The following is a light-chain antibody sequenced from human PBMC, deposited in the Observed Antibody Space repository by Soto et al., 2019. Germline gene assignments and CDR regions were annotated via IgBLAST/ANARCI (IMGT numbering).Light chain of an antibody. CDR2: EVS. V-gene: IGLV2-8*01. J-gene: IGLJ2*01. CDR1: SSDVGGYNY. CDR3: SSYAGSNNPP. Sequence: QSALTQPRSASGSPGQSVTISCTGTSSDVGGYNYVSWYQQHPGKAPKLMIYEVSKRPSGVPDRFSGSKSGNTASLTVSGLQAEDEGDYYCSSYAGSNNPPFGGGTQLTVL.